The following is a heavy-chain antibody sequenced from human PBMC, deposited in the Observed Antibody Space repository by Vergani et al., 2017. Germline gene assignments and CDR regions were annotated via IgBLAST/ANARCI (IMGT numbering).Heavy chain of an antibody. D-gene: IGHD3-3*01. J-gene: IGHJ6*02. V-gene: IGHV1-24*01. CDR3: ATGGGGLFGVVINPDYYYGMDV. CDR1: GYTLTELS. Sequence: QVQLVQSGAEVKKPGASVKVSCKVSGYTLTELSMHWVRQAPGKGLEWMGGFDPEDGETIYEQKFQGRVTMTEDTSTDTAYMELRSLRSEDTAVYYCATGGGGLFGVVINPDYYYGMDVWGQGTTVTVSS. CDR2: FDPEDGET.